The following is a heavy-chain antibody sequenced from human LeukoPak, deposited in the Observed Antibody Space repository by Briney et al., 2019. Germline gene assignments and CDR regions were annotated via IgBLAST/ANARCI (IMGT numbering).Heavy chain of an antibody. CDR3: NIAAAGTVY. CDR2: TSSSSSTI. D-gene: IGHD6-13*01. CDR1: GFTFSDYA. J-gene: IGHJ4*02. V-gene: IGHV3-48*01. Sequence: HPGGSLRLSCAASGFTFSDYAMNWVRQAPGKGLEWVSYTSSSSSTIHYEDSVKGRFTISRDNSKNTLYLQMNSLRAEDTAVYYCNIAAAGTVYWGQGTLVTVSS.